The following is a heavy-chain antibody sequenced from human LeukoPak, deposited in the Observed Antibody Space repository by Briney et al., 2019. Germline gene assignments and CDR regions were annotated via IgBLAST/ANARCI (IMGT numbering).Heavy chain of an antibody. Sequence: GSLRLSCSASGFTFSSYAMHWVRQAPGKGLEYVSAISSNGGSTYYADSVKGRFTISRDNSKNTLYLQMSSLRAEDTAVYYCVKAGIAARPGAFDYWGQGTLVTVSS. CDR3: VKAGIAARPGAFDY. J-gene: IGHJ4*02. D-gene: IGHD6-6*01. CDR1: GFTFSSYA. V-gene: IGHV3-64D*09. CDR2: ISSNGGST.